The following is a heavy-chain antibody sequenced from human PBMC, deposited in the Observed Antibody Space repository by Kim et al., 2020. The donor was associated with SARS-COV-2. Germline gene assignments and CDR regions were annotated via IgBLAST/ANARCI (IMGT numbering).Heavy chain of an antibody. Sequence: GGSLRLSCRASTSTFSNFTMNWVRQAPGKGLEWIADINYSGTVADYADSVQGRFIISRDNTKNSLHLHMEGLRAEDTAHYYCAGAMVVWGQGTTVTVSS. V-gene: IGHV3-21*05. CDR1: TSTFSNFT. CDR2: INYSGTVA. J-gene: IGHJ6*02. CDR3: AGAMVV.